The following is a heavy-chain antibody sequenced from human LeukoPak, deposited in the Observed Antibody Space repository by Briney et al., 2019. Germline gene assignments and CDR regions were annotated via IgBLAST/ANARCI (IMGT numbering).Heavy chain of an antibody. V-gene: IGHV4-4*07. D-gene: IGHD5-18*01. J-gene: IGHJ4*02. Sequence: PSETLSLTCTVSGGSIRSYYWNWVRRPAGKGLEWIGRIYTSGSTNYNPSLKSRVTISVDTSKNQFSLKLSSVTAADTAVYYCAKSRGYNYGSWDQYFDYWGQGTLVTVSS. CDR1: GGSIRSYY. CDR2: IYTSGST. CDR3: AKSRGYNYGSWDQYFDY.